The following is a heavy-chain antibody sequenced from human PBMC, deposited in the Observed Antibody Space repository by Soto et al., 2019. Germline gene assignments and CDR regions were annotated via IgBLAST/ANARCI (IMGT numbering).Heavy chain of an antibody. V-gene: IGHV3-33*01. D-gene: IGHD2-2*01. CDR1: GFTFSSYG. J-gene: IGHJ4*02. CDR3: ARDIVVVPAAIARPKGIAAAPGYY. Sequence: PGGSLRLSCAASGFTFSSYGMHWVRQAPGKGLEWVAVIWYDGSNKYYADSVKGRFTISRDNSKNTPYLQMNSLRAEDTAVYYCARDIVVVPAAIARPKGIAAAPGYYWGQGTLVTVSS. CDR2: IWYDGSNK.